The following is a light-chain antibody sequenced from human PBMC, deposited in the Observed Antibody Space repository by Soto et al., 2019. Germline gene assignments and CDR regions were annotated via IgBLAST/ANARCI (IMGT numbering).Light chain of an antibody. CDR2: GAS. CDR3: QQYGSSPYT. Sequence: EIVLAQSPGTLSLSPGESATLSCRASQSVSSSFLAWYQQKAGQAPRLLIYGASSRATGIPGRFSGSGSGTDFTVTISRLEPEDFAVYYCQQYGSSPYTFGQGTKLEIK. V-gene: IGKV3-20*01. CDR1: QSVSSSF. J-gene: IGKJ2*01.